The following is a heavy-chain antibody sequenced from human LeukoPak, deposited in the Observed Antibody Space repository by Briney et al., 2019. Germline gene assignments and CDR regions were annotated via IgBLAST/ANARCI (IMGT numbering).Heavy chain of an antibody. D-gene: IGHD3-22*01. J-gene: IGHJ6*02. CDR3: ARDRNYDSTYGMDV. CDR2: IYYSGST. V-gene: IGHV4-59*12. CDR1: GGSISSYY. Sequence: AETLSLTCTVSGGSISSYYWSWIRQPPGKGLEWIGYIYYSGSTNSNTSLKSRVTISVDTSKNQFSLKLSSVTAADTAVYYCARDRNYDSTYGMDVWGQGTTVTVSS.